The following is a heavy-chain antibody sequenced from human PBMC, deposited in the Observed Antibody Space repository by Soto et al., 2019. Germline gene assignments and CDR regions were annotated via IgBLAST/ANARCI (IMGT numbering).Heavy chain of an antibody. Sequence: RASVKVSCKDSGGLFSSFAISWVRQAPGQGLEWLGGIIPVFGTTNYAEKFQGRVTITADESTNTAYMELTSLTSGDTAMYYCARGGGPYVWFNEFWGQGTLVTVSS. J-gene: IGHJ4*02. CDR1: GGLFSSFA. CDR2: IIPVFGTT. V-gene: IGHV1-69*13. D-gene: IGHD3-16*01. CDR3: ARGGGPYVWFNEF.